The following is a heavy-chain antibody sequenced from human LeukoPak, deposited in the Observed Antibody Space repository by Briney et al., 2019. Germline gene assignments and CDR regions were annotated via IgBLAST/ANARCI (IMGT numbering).Heavy chain of an antibody. Sequence: SETLSLTCTVSSGSISSSSYYWGWIRQPPGKGLEWIGSIYYSGSTYYNPSLKSRVTISVDTSKNQFSLKLSSVTAADTAVYYCARDLIAARSEPDFDYWGQGTLVTVSS. CDR1: SGSISSSSYY. J-gene: IGHJ4*02. CDR2: IYYSGST. CDR3: ARDLIAARSEPDFDY. V-gene: IGHV4-39*07. D-gene: IGHD6-6*01.